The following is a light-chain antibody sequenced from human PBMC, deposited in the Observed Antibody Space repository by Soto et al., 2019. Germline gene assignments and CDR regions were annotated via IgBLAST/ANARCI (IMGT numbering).Light chain of an antibody. CDR1: QSVLYSSNNRNY. J-gene: IGKJ1*01. Sequence: DIVMTQSPDSLAVSLGERATINCKSSQSVLYSSNNRNYLAWYRQKPGQPPKLLIHWASTRESGVPDRFTGSGSEPVFTLTVSSLQAEDVAGYYCQQYYSSPPTFGQGTKVEIK. V-gene: IGKV4-1*01. CDR3: QQYYSSPPT. CDR2: WAS.